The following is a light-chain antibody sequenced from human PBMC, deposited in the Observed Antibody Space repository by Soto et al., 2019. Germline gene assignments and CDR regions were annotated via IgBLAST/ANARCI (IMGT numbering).Light chain of an antibody. J-gene: IGLJ2*01. CDR3: GGWDDSLSGPV. CDR2: RNN. Sequence: QSVLTQPPSASGTRGQRVNISCSGSSSNIGSNYVYWYRQFPGTAPKLLIQRNNQRPSGVPARFSGSKSGTSASLAISGLRSEDEADYYCGGWDDSLSGPVFGGGTKLTVL. V-gene: IGLV1-47*01. CDR1: SSNIGSNY.